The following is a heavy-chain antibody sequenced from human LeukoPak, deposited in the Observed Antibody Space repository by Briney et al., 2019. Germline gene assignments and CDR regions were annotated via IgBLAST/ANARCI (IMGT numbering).Heavy chain of an antibody. J-gene: IGHJ4*02. CDR2: IYQSGST. V-gene: IGHV4-38-2*01. D-gene: IGHD2/OR15-2a*01. CDR3: ARHQRISENFDF. CDR1: GYSISSGYF. Sequence: SETLSLTCAVSGYSISSGYFWGWLQQPPGKGLEWIGTIYQSGSTFYTPSLKGRVTMSVDTSKNQFSLELRSVTAADTATYYCARHQRISENFDFWGQGTLVTVSS.